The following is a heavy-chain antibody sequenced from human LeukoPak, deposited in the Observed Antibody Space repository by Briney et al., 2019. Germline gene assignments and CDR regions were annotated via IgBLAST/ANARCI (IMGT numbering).Heavy chain of an antibody. J-gene: IGHJ4*02. CDR2: IYHSGST. V-gene: IGHV4-38-2*02. Sequence: PSETLSLTCTVSGYSINSGYCWGWIRQPPGKGLEWIGSIYHSGSTYYNPSLKSRVTISVDTSKNQFSLKLSSVTAADTAVYYCARDSRSYGLYYFDYWGQGTLVTVSS. CDR3: ARDSRSYGLYYFDY. D-gene: IGHD5-18*01. CDR1: GYSINSGYC.